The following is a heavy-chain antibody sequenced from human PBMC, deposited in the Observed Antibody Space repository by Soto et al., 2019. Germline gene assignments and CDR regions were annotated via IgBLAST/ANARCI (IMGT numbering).Heavy chain of an antibody. CDR3: AREPKPFMTGYYDL. J-gene: IGHJ4*02. V-gene: IGHV3-23*01. D-gene: IGHD3-9*01. CDR1: GFSMSNHA. CDR2: ISSTGSKT. Sequence: ESGGGLVQPGGSLRLSCVVSGFSMSNHALTWVRQAPGKGLEWVSSISSTGSKTYYADSIKGRFTISRDNSKNTVFLQMNSLRSDDMAFYFCAREPKPFMTGYYDLWGQGTLVTVSS.